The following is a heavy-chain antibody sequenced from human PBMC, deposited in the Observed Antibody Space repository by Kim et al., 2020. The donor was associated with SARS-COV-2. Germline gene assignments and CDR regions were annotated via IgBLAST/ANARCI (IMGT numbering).Heavy chain of an antibody. CDR2: INPDGSGK. CDR3: VRSIDY. J-gene: IGHJ4*02. V-gene: IGHV3-7*01. CDR1: GFTFGTFW. Sequence: GGSLRLSCEVSGFTFGTFWMNWVRQAPGKGLECVANINPDGSGKFYAHSVKDRFTVSRDNAKNSLYLQMDSLRAEDTAVYYCVRSIDYWGQGALVTVSS.